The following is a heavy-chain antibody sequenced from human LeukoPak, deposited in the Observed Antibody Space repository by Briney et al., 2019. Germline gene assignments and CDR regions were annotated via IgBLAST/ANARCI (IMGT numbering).Heavy chain of an antibody. D-gene: IGHD3-16*01. Sequence: PGGSLRLSCAASGFTFRNYDMNWVRQAPGKGLEWVSFIGSSGSPIYYADSVKGRFTISRDNAKNSLYLQMSSLRVEDTAVYYCVRGPAGDPFDHWGQGTLVTVSS. CDR2: IGSSGSPI. CDR3: VRGPAGDPFDH. V-gene: IGHV3-48*03. CDR1: GFTFRNYD. J-gene: IGHJ4*02.